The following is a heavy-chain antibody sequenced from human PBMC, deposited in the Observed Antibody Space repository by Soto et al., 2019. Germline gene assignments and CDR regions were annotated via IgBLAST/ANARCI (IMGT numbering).Heavy chain of an antibody. CDR3: TRGGCNSETYYCFDH. D-gene: IGHD1-26*01. CDR2: ITQDGSEK. V-gene: IGHV3-7*01. Sequence: EVQLVESGGGLVRPGGSLRLSCAASGFTFSTYCMSWVRQAPGKGLEWVANITQDGSEKYFVDSVKGRFTSSRDNAENSLYLQMNSLRAEATAVYYCTRGGCNSETYYCFDHWGQGTLVTVSS. CDR1: GFTFSTYC. J-gene: IGHJ4*02.